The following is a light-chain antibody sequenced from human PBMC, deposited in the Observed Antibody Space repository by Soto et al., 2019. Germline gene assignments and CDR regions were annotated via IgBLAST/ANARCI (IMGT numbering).Light chain of an antibody. CDR3: MQAQQTPLT. Sequence: DIVMTQSPFSLPVTRREPASISCMSSQSLVHSKGYNWLDWYVQKPGQSPQLLIHLGSNRASGVPDRFSGSGSGTDFTLKISRVEAEDVGVYFCMQAQQTPLTFGGGTKVDIK. CDR2: LGS. CDR1: QSLVHSKGYNW. J-gene: IGKJ4*01. V-gene: IGKV2-28*01.